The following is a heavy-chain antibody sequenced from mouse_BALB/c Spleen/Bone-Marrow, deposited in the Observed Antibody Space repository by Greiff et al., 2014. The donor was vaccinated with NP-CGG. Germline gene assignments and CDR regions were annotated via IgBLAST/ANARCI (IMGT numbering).Heavy chain of an antibody. J-gene: IGHJ2*01. CDR3: ARGLRLRDYFDY. D-gene: IGHD1-2*01. Sequence: LGGRRACGVTKNKSTLMARLSISKDNTKSQVFLKMNSRQSDDTAMYYCARGLRLRDYFDYWGQGTTLTVSS. CDR2: RRACGVT. V-gene: IGHV2-9*02.